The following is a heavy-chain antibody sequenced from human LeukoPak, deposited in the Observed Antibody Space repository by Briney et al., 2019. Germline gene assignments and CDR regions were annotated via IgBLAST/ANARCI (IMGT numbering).Heavy chain of an antibody. CDR1: GYTFTSYG. J-gene: IGHJ5*02. CDR3: ARAGYYTTTVTTILGRFDP. CDR2: ISAYNGNT. D-gene: IGHD4-17*01. Sequence: ASVKVSCKASGYTFTSYGISWVRQAPGQGLEWMGWISAYNGNTNYAQKLQGRVTMTTDTSTSTAYMELRSLRSDDTAVYYCARAGYYTTTVTTILGRFDPWGQGTLVTVSS. V-gene: IGHV1-18*01.